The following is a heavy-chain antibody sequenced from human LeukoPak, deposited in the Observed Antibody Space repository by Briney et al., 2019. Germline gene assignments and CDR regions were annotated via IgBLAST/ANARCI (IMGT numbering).Heavy chain of an antibody. CDR1: GFTFSSYA. J-gene: IGHJ4*02. Sequence: GGSLRLSCAASGFTFSSYAMNWVRQAPGKGLEWVAVISYDGSNKYYADSVKGRFTISRDNSKNTLYLQMNSLRAEDTAVYYCAKLVIAAAGDFDYWGQGTLVTVSS. CDR2: ISYDGSNK. D-gene: IGHD6-13*01. V-gene: IGHV3-30*18. CDR3: AKLVIAAAGDFDY.